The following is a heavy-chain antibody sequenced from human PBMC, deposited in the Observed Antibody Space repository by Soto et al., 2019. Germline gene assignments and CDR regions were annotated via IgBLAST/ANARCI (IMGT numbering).Heavy chain of an antibody. D-gene: IGHD3-22*01. Sequence: QVQLQESGPGLVQPSQTLSLTCTVSGCSISSGGYYWSWIRQHPWKGLEWIGYIYYSGSTYYNSSLKSRVNISLDTSKNQFSRKLSSVTSADTAVYYCARVWDSSGPNFDYWGQGTLVTVSS. J-gene: IGHJ4*02. CDR1: GCSISSGGYY. CDR3: ARVWDSSGPNFDY. V-gene: IGHV4-31*03. CDR2: IYYSGST.